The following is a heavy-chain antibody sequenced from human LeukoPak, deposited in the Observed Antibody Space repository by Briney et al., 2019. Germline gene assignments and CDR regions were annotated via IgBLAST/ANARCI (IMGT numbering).Heavy chain of an antibody. D-gene: IGHD2-2*01. CDR2: IKSKTDGGTT. CDR3: TTVLVPAATNENFDY. CDR1: GFTFSNAW. V-gene: IGHV3-15*01. J-gene: IGHJ4*02. Sequence: GGSLRLSCAASGFTFSNAWMSWVRQAPGKGLEWVGRIKSKTDGGTTDYAAPVKGRFTITRDDSKNTLYLQMNSLKTEDTAVYYCTTVLVPAATNENFDYWGQGTLVTVSS.